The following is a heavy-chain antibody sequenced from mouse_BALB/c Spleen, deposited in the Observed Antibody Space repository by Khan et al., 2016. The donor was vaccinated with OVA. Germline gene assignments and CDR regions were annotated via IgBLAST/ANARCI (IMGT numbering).Heavy chain of an antibody. CDR1: GFSFTRYS. Sequence: EVELVESGGGLVKPGGSLKLSCAASGFSFTRYSMSWVRQTPEKRLAWVATISSGGTYTYYSDSVKGRFTISREHANNTLFLQMSSLRSEDTAIYYCTRHEGYYGYGQGDYWGQGTSVTVSS. V-gene: IGHV5-9-3*01. CDR2: ISSGGTYT. J-gene: IGHJ4*01. D-gene: IGHD2-2*01. CDR3: TRHEGYYGYGQGDY.